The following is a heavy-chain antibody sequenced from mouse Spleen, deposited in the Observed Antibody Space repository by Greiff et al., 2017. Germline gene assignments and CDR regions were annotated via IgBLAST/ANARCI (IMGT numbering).Heavy chain of an antibody. CDR3: ARNTLALYYFDY. V-gene: IGHV2-4-1*01. CDR1: GFSLTSYG. J-gene: IGHJ2*01. D-gene: IGHD6-1*01. CDR2: IWSGGST. Sequence: VQRVESGPGLVQPSQSLSITCTVSGFSLTSYGVHWVRQSPGKGLEWLGVIWSGGSTDYNAAFISRLSISKDNSKSQVFFKMNSLQADDTAIYYCARNTLALYYFDYWGQGTTLTVSS.